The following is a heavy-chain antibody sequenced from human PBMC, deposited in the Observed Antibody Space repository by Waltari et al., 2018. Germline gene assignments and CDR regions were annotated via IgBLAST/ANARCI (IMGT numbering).Heavy chain of an antibody. V-gene: IGHV4-59*01. CDR2: IYYSGST. CDR1: GGSISSYY. J-gene: IGHJ6*02. Sequence: QVQLQESGPGLVKPSETLSLTCTVSGGSISSYYWSWIRQPPGKGLEWIGYIYYSGSTNYNPSLKSRVTISVDTSKNQFSLKLSSVTAADTTVYYCATSKGLYYYGMDVWGQGTTVTVSS. CDR3: ATSKGLYYYGMDV.